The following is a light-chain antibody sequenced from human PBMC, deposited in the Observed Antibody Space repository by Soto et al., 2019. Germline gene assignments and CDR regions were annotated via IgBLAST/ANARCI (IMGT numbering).Light chain of an antibody. CDR2: GNS. V-gene: IGLV1-40*01. CDR3: QSYDSSLSGVV. J-gene: IGLJ2*01. Sequence: QSVLTQPPSVSGAPGQRVTISCTGSSSNIGAGYDVHWYQQLPGTAPKLLIYGNSNRPSGVPDRFSGSKSGTSASLAITGIQAENEADYYCQSYDSSLSGVVFGGGTELTVL. CDR1: SSNIGAGYD.